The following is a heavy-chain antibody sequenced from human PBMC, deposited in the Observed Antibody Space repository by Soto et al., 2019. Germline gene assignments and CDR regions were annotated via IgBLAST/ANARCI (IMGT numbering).Heavy chain of an antibody. CDR1: GGSISSYY. CDR3: ARVDGSSWFDY. J-gene: IGHJ4*02. CDR2: IYYSGST. D-gene: IGHD6-13*01. V-gene: IGHV4-59*01. Sequence: SETLSLTCTVSGGSISSYYWSWIRQPPGKGLEWIGYIYYSGSTNYNPSLKSRVTISVDTSKNQFSLKLSSVTAADTAVYYCARVDGSSWFDYWGQGTLVTVSS.